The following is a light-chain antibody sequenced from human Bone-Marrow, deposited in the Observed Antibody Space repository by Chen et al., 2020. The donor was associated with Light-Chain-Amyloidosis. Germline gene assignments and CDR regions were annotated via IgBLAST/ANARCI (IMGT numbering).Light chain of an antibody. V-gene: IGLV3-21*02. J-gene: IGLJ3*02. Sequence: SYVLTQPSSVSVAPGQTATIAGGGTNIGSTSVHWYQQTPGQAPLLVVYDDSDRPSGIPERLSGSNSGNTATLTSSRVEAGDEADYYCQVWDRSSDRPVFGGGTKLTVL. CDR3: QVWDRSSDRPV. CDR2: DDS. CDR1: NIGSTS.